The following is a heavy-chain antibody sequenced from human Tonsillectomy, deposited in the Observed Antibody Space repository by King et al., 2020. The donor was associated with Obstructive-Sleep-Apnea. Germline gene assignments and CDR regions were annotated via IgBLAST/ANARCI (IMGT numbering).Heavy chain of an antibody. CDR1: GFTFDDHA. CDR2: ISWNSGSI. J-gene: IGHJ4*02. V-gene: IGHV3-9*01. D-gene: IGHD6-19*01. Sequence: DVQLVESGGGLVQPGRPLRLSCAASGFTFDDHAMHWVRQAPGKGLEWVSGISWNSGSIGYADSVKGRFTISRDNAKNSLYLQMNSLKTEDTAFYYCAKDLSSGWYSPQDYWGQGTLVTVSS. CDR3: AKDLSSGWYSPQDY.